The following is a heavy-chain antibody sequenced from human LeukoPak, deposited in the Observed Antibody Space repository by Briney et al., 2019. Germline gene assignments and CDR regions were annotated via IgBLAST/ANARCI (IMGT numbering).Heavy chain of an antibody. CDR3: AVQGFDI. CDR1: GFTFSTYA. CDR2: ISSDGTIE. J-gene: IGHJ3*02. Sequence: QSGGSLRLSCAASGFTFSTYAMDWVRQAPGKGLEWVAIISSDGTIENYADSVRGRFSISRDNSKDTLFLQMSSLRIEDTAVHYCAVQGFDIWGQGTMVTVSS. V-gene: IGHV3-30-3*01.